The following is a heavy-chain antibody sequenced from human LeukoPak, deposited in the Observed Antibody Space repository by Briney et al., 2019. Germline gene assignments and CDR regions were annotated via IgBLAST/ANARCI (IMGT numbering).Heavy chain of an antibody. Sequence: SETLSLTCTVSGGSISSSSYYWGWIRQPPGKGLEWIGSIYYSGSTYYNPSLKSRVTISVDTSKNQFSLKLSSVTAADTAVYYCAGTYYYDSSGYSYWGQGTLVTVSS. CDR1: GGSISSSSYY. J-gene: IGHJ4*02. CDR2: IYYSGST. CDR3: AGTYYYDSSGYSY. V-gene: IGHV4-39*07. D-gene: IGHD3-22*01.